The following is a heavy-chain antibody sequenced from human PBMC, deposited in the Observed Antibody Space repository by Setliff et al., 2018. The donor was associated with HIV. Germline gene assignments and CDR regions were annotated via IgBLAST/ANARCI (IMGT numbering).Heavy chain of an antibody. V-gene: IGHV4-59*01. CDR2: IFYSGST. CDR1: GGSFSTYY. D-gene: IGHD5-18*01. J-gene: IGHJ3*02. Sequence: PSETLSLTCTVSGGSFSTYYWSWIRQPPGKGLEWIGYIFYSGSTNYSPSLKSRVTISVDSSKNQFSLNLTSVTPADTAVYYCARSNSIKGYSYGPDAFDIWGQGTMVTVSS. CDR3: ARSNSIKGYSYGPDAFDI.